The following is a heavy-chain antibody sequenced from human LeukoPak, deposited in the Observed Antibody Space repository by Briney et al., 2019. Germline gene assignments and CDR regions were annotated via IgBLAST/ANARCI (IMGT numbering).Heavy chain of an antibody. J-gene: IGHJ6*03. Sequence: ASVKVSCKASGYTFTSYYMHWVRQAPGQGLEWMGIINPSGGSTSYAQKFQGRVTMTRDMSTSTVYMELSSLRSEDTAVYYCARAVGPLNTAGPVRYYYYMDVWGKGTTVTVSS. CDR3: ARAVGPLNTAGPVRYYYYMDV. D-gene: IGHD6-13*01. V-gene: IGHV1-46*01. CDR2: INPSGGST. CDR1: GYTFTSYY.